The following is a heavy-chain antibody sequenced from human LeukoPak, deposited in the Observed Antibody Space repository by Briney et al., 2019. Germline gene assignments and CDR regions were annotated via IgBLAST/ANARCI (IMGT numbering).Heavy chain of an antibody. CDR1: GGTFSSYA. J-gene: IGHJ4*02. Sequence: SVKVSCKASGGTFSSYAISWVRQAPGQGLEWMGGIIPIFGTANYAQKFQGRVTITADKSTSTAYMELSRLRSDDTAVYYCARDPHTSIHDSSGYYPGYWGQGTLVTVSS. CDR3: ARDPHTSIHDSSGYYPGY. V-gene: IGHV1-69*06. D-gene: IGHD3-22*01. CDR2: IIPIFGTA.